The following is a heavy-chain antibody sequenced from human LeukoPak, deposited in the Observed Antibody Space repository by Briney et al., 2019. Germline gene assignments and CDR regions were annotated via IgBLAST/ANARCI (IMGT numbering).Heavy chain of an antibody. CDR2: MNPNNGNT. CDR1: GYTFTSYD. CDR3: ARGREYQLLYLDAFDI. D-gene: IGHD2-2*02. Sequence: ASVKVSCKASGYTFTSYDINWVRQATGQGLEWMGWMNPNNGNTGYAQKFQGRVTITRNTSISTAYMELSSLRSEDTAVYYCARGREYQLLYLDAFDIWGQGTMVTVSS. J-gene: IGHJ3*02. V-gene: IGHV1-8*03.